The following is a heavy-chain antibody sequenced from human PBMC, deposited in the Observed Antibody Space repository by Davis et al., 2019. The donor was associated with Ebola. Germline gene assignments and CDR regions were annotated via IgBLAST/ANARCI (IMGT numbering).Heavy chain of an antibody. Sequence: PSETLSLTCTVPGGSISSYYWSWIRQPPGKGLEWIGYIYYSGSTNYNPSLKSRVTISVDTSKNQFSLKLSSVTAADTAVYYCARRYSSGWGYWYFDLWGRGTLVTVSS. CDR1: GGSISSYY. D-gene: IGHD6-19*01. V-gene: IGHV4-59*01. CDR2: IYYSGST. CDR3: ARRYSSGWGYWYFDL. J-gene: IGHJ2*01.